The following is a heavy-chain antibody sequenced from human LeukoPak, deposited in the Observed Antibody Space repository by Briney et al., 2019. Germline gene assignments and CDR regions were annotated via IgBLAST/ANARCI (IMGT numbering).Heavy chain of an antibody. V-gene: IGHV1-18*01. Sequence: ASVKVSCKASGYTFTSYGISWVRQAPGQGLEWMGWISAYNGNTNYAQKLQGRVTMTTDTSTRTAYMELRSLRSDDTAVYYCARVRRGGSGSYYAYYYYYGMDVWGQGTTVTVS. J-gene: IGHJ6*02. CDR2: ISAYNGNT. D-gene: IGHD3-10*01. CDR3: ARVRRGGSGSYYAYYYYYGMDV. CDR1: GYTFTSYG.